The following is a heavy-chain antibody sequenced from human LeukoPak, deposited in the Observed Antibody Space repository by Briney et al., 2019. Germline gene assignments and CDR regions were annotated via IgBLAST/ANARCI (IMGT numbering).Heavy chain of an antibody. CDR2: INFDGGHR. Sequence: QAGGSLRLSCETSGFTFSSYWMTWVRQAPGRGLEQVAHINFDGGHRSYVDSVRGRFTISRDNAKNSLYLQMNNLGVDDTAMYYCVKYLSQAFERWGRGTLVTVSS. V-gene: IGHV3-7*01. CDR1: GFTFSSYW. D-gene: IGHD3-16*01. J-gene: IGHJ4*02. CDR3: VKYLSQAFER.